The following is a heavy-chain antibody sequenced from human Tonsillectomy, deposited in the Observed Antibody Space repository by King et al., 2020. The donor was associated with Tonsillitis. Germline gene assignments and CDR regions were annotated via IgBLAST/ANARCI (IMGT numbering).Heavy chain of an antibody. CDR2: ISYDGRNK. CDR3: ARDRDDYIFDY. Sequence: VQLVESGGGVVQPGRSLRLSCAPSGFTFSSYGMHWVRQAPGKGLEWVAVISYDGRNKYYVDSVKGRFTISRDNSKNKLYLQMNSLRAEDTAVYYCARDRDDYIFDYWGQGTLVTVSS. CDR1: GFTFSSYG. J-gene: IGHJ4*02. D-gene: IGHD4/OR15-4a*01. V-gene: IGHV3-33*05.